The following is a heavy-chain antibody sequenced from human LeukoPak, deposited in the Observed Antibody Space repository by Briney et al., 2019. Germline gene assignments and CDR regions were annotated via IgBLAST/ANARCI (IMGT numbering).Heavy chain of an antibody. CDR3: ARGPYDY. CDR1: GYTFTGFY. CDR2: INPNSGDT. V-gene: IGHV1-2*02. Sequence: GASVKVSCKASGYTFTGFYIHWVRQAPGQGLEWMGWINPNSGDTNYAQKFQGGATMTTDTSINTAYMDLKRLRSDDSAIYYCARGPYDYWGQGTLVTVSS. J-gene: IGHJ4*02.